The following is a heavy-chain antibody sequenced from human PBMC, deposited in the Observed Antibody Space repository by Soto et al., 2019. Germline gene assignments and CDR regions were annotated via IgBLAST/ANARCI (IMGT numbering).Heavy chain of an antibody. D-gene: IGHD4-17*01. Sequence: QVQLVQSGAEVKKPGASVKVSCKASGYTFTSYDINRVRHAPGKGLDWMGWMNPNSGNTGYAQKFQGRVTMTRNTSISTAYMELSSLRSEDTAVDYCARTLYGDNVDYWGEGTLVTVS. V-gene: IGHV1-8*01. CDR1: GYTFTSYD. CDR3: ARTLYGDNVDY. J-gene: IGHJ4*02. CDR2: MNPNSGNT.